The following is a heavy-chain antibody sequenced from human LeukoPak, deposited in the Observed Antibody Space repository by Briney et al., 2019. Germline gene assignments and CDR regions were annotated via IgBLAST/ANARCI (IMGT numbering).Heavy chain of an antibody. Sequence: GGSLRLSCAASGFTFSSYWMNWVRQAPGKGLEWVAVIWYDGSNKYYADSVKGRFTISRDNSKNTLYLQMNSLRAEDTAVYYCAREARSGGIVGATIRSRPFDYWGQGTLVTVSS. CDR1: GFTFSSYW. V-gene: IGHV3-33*08. CDR3: AREARSGGIVGATIRSRPFDY. J-gene: IGHJ4*02. D-gene: IGHD1-26*01. CDR2: IWYDGSNK.